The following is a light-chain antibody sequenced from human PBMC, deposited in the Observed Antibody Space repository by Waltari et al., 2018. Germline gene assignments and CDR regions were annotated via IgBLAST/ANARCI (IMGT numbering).Light chain of an antibody. CDR2: GSS. Sequence: EIVMTQSPATLSVSPGERATLSCRASQSVSSNLAWYQQKPGQAPRLLIYGSSTRATGIPARFSGIGSVTEFTLTITSLQSEDFAVYYCQQYNNWPPLTFGGGTKVEIK. J-gene: IGKJ4*01. CDR3: QQYNNWPPLT. V-gene: IGKV3-15*01. CDR1: QSVSSN.